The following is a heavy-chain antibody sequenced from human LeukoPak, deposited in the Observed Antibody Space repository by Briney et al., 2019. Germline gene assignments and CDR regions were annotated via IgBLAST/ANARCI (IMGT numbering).Heavy chain of an antibody. J-gene: IGHJ6*02. CDR1: GGSINNHY. CDR3: ARDRDVGTYYYYYGLDV. CDR2: IYYSGST. D-gene: IGHD1-26*01. V-gene: IGHV4-59*11. Sequence: SETLSLTCTDSGGSINNHYWSWIRQPPGKGLEWIGYIYYSGSTNYNPPFKSRATISVDTSKNQFSLKLTSVTAADTAVYYCARDRDVGTYYYYYGLDVWGQGTTVTVSS.